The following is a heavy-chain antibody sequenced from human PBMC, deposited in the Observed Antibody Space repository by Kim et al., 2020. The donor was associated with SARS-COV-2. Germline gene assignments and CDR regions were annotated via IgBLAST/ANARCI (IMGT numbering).Heavy chain of an antibody. CDR2: INPSGGDT. D-gene: IGHD1-20*01. Sequence: ASVKVSCKASGYTFTSYYMHWVRQAPGQGLEWMGIINPSGGDTTYAQKFQGRVTITRDTSTSTVYMELSSLRSEDTAVYYCARGSITGKRVDAFDIWGQGTMVTVSS. V-gene: IGHV1-46*01. CDR1: GYTFTSYY. J-gene: IGHJ3*02. CDR3: ARGSITGKRVDAFDI.